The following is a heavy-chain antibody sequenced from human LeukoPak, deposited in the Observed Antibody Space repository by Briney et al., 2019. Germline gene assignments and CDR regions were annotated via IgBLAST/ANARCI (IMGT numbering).Heavy chain of an antibody. Sequence: PGGSLRLSCAASGFTFSSYSMNWVRQAPGKGLEWVSSISSSVIYIYDADSVRGRITISRDNAKNSLYLQLNSLRAEDTAVYYCARAGTIFGVGATEAHYYYFMDVWGKGTTVTVSS. CDR2: ISSSVIYI. D-gene: IGHD3-3*01. CDR3: ARAGTIFGVGATEAHYYYFMDV. J-gene: IGHJ6*03. CDR1: GFTFSSYS. V-gene: IGHV3-21*01.